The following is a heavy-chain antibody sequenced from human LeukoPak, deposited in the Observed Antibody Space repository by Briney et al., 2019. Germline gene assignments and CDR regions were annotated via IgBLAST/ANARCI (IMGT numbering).Heavy chain of an antibody. J-gene: IGHJ2*01. CDR2: INHSGST. Sequence: SETLSLTCAVYGGSFSGYYWNWIRQPPGKGLEWIGEINHSGSTNYNPSLKSRVTISVDTSKNQFSLKLNSVTAADAAVYYCARDKITVAGFRYWYFDLWGRGALVTVSS. CDR1: GGSFSGYY. D-gene: IGHD6-19*01. V-gene: IGHV4-34*01. CDR3: ARDKITVAGFRYWYFDL.